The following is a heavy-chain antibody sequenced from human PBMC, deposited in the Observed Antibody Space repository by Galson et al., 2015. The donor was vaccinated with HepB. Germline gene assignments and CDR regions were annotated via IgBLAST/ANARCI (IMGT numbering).Heavy chain of an antibody. CDR2: INHSGST. Sequence: ETLSLTCAVYGGSFSGYYWSWIRQPPGKGLEWIGEINHSGSTNYNPSLKSRVTISVDTSKNQFSLKLSSVTAADTAVYYCARSRRVVVVAARGELFDYWGQGTLVTVSS. J-gene: IGHJ4*02. CDR3: ARSRRVVVVAARGELFDY. D-gene: IGHD2-15*01. CDR1: GGSFSGYY. V-gene: IGHV4-34*01.